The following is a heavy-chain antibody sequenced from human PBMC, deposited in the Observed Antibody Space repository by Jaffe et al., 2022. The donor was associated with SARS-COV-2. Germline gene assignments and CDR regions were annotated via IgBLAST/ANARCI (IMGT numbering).Heavy chain of an antibody. J-gene: IGHJ4*02. V-gene: IGHV1-2*02. CDR1: GYTFTGYY. D-gene: IGHD4-17*01. CDR3: ARARGAYGEPPCYFDY. CDR2: INPNSGGT. Sequence: QVQLVQSGAEVKKPGASVKVSCKASGYTFTGYYMHWVRQAPGQGLEWMGWINPNSGGTNYAQKFQGRVTMTRDTSISTAYMELSRLRSDDTAVYYCARARGAYGEPPCYFDYWGQGTLVTVSS.